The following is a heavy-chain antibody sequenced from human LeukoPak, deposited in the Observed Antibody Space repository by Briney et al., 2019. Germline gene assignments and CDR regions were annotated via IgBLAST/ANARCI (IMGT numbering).Heavy chain of an antibody. D-gene: IGHD2-15*01. Sequence: SGGSLRLSCGASGFTFSSYAMTWVRQAPGKGLEWVSAISGTGGYTYYTDSVKGRFTISRDNAKNSLYLQMNSLRAEDTAVYYCAKEARYCSGGSCYGCDYWGQGTLVTVSS. J-gene: IGHJ4*02. V-gene: IGHV3-23*01. CDR3: AKEARYCSGGSCYGCDY. CDR2: ISGTGGYT. CDR1: GFTFSSYA.